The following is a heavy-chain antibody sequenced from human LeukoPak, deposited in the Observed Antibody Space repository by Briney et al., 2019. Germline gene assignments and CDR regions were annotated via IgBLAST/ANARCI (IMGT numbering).Heavy chain of an antibody. Sequence: SETLSLTCAVYGGSFSGYNWSWIRQPPGKGLEWIGEINHSGSTNYNPSLKSRVTISVDTSKNQFSLKLSSVTAADTAVYYCARVAVAGTPDYWGQGTLVTVSS. CDR1: GGSFSGYN. CDR2: INHSGST. V-gene: IGHV4-34*01. CDR3: ARVAVAGTPDY. J-gene: IGHJ4*02. D-gene: IGHD6-19*01.